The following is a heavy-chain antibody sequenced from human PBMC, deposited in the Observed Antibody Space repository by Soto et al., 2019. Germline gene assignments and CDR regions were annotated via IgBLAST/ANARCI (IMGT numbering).Heavy chain of an antibody. J-gene: IGHJ4*02. CDR3: ARGPLRYDFWSGYPGPYYFDY. D-gene: IGHD3-3*01. CDR2: ISSSSSYI. CDR1: GFTFSSYS. Sequence: GGSLRLSCAASGFTFSSYSMNWVRQAPGKGLEWVSSISSSSSYIYYADSVKGRFTISRDNAKNSLYLQMNSLRAEDTAVYYCARGPLRYDFWSGYPGPYYFDYWGQGTLVTVSS. V-gene: IGHV3-21*01.